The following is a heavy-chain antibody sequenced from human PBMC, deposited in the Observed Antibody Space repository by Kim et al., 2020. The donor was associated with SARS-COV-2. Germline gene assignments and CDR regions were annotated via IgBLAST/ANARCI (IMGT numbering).Heavy chain of an antibody. CDR1: GFRFDDYA. Sequence: GGSLRLSCAASGFRFDDYAMFWVRQAPGKGLQWVSLITGDGGTTYYADSVKSRFAISRDNTKNSLFLEINSLRTEDTAVYWCAKAGRGGNPSHLDFWGQGTLGTVSA. V-gene: IGHV3-43*02. D-gene: IGHD2-15*01. CDR2: ITGDGGTT. CDR3: AKAGRGGNPSHLDF. J-gene: IGHJ4*02.